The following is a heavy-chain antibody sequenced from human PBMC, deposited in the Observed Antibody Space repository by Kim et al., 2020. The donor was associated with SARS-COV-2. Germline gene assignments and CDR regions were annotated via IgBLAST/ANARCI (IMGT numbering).Heavy chain of an antibody. Sequence: GGSLRLSCEASGFTFSSYWMNWVRQGPGKGLVWVSRIKSDGSDTHYADFVKGRFTISRDDTKNTLHLQLNSLGVEDTAIYYCARGGFQQGFDPWGQGTLVTVSS. CDR3: ARGGFQQGFDP. CDR1: GFTFSSYW. D-gene: IGHD3-22*01. V-gene: IGHV3-74*01. CDR2: IKSDGSDT. J-gene: IGHJ5*02.